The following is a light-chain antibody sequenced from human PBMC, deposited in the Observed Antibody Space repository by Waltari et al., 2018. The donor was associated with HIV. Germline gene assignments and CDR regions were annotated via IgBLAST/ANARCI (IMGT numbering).Light chain of an antibody. J-gene: IGKJ2*01. CDR1: QSISSSY. CDR2: GAS. CDR3: QQHAISPPRYT. V-gene: IGKV3-20*01. Sequence: EIVLTQSPGTLSLSPGERATLSCRASQSISSSYLAWYQQKPGQAPRLLIYGASNRATGIPDRFSGSGSGTDFTLTISRLEPEDFAVYYCQQHAISPPRYTFGQGTKVEIK.